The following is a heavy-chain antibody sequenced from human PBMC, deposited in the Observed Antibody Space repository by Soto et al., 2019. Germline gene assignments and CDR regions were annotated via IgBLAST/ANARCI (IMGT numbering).Heavy chain of an antibody. D-gene: IGHD3-10*01. Sequence: QVQLVESGGGVVQPGRSLSLSCAASGFTFSSYGIHWVRQAPGKGLEWVAVIWSDGSNKYYADSVKGRFTISRDNTKNTLYLQMNCLRAEDTAVYYCAREVLVRGIKYHAMDVWGQGTTVTVSS. CDR1: GFTFSSYG. V-gene: IGHV3-33*01. CDR2: IWSDGSNK. CDR3: AREVLVRGIKYHAMDV. J-gene: IGHJ6*02.